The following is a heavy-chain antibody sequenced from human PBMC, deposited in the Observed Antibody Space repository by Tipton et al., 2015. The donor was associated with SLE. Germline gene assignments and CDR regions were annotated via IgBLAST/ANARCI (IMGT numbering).Heavy chain of an antibody. J-gene: IGHJ4*02. CDR1: GGSFSGYY. CDR3: ARGWGEQQLVKRFDS. D-gene: IGHD6-13*01. CDR2: INHTGST. Sequence: LRLSCAVYGGSFSGYYWSWIRQPPGKGLEWIGEINHTGSTNYNPSLKSRVTISVDTSKNQFSLKLSFVTAADTAVYYCARGWGEQQLVKRFDSWGQGNLVTIYS. V-gene: IGHV4-34*01.